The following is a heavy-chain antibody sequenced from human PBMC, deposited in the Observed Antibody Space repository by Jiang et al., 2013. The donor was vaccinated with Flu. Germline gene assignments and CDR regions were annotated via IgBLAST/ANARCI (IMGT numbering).Heavy chain of an antibody. CDR2: INGGSDGI. D-gene: IGHD6-13*01. J-gene: IGHJ4*02. CDR3: ARDHGIGNGVAAVGVDY. CDR1: SSYE. V-gene: IGHV3-48*03. Sequence: SSYEMNWVRQPPGKGLEWVSFINGGSDGIFYADSVKGRFTISRDNAKNSLYLQMNSLRAEDTAVYYCARDHGIGNGVAAVGVDYWGQGTLVTVS.